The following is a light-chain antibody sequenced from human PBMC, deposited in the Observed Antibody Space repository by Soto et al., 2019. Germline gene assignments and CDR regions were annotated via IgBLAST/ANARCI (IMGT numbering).Light chain of an antibody. V-gene: IGLV1-44*01. Sequence: QSGLTQPPSASATPGQTITISCTGTRSNIGNNIVTWYQQLPGAAPKVVVYRTKQRPSGVPDRFSGSKSGTSASLTVSGLQAEDEADYYCSSFAGTNSFVFGTGTKLTVL. CDR1: RSNIGNNI. J-gene: IGLJ1*01. CDR3: SSFAGTNSFV. CDR2: RTK.